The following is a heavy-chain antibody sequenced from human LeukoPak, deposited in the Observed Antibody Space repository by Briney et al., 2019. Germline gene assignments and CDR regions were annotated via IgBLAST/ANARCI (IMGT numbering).Heavy chain of an antibody. CDR1: GFTFSSYG. D-gene: IGHD3-22*01. CDR2: IRYDGSNK. CDR3: ANEWLVPPYYYYYMDV. Sequence: GGSLRLSCAASGFTFSSYGMHWVRQAPGKGLEWVAFIRYDGSNKYYADSVKGRFTISRDNSENTLYLQMNSLRAEDTAVYYCANEWLVPPYYYYYMDVWGKGTTVTVSS. J-gene: IGHJ6*03. V-gene: IGHV3-30*02.